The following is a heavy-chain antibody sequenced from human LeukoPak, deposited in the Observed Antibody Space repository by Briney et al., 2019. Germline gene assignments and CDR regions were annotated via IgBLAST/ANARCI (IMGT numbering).Heavy chain of an antibody. CDR2: INPSGGST. J-gene: IGHJ4*02. Sequence: ASVKVSCKASGYTFTSYYMHWVRQAPGQGLEWMGIINPSGGSTSYAQKFQGRVTMTRDTSTSTVYMELSSLRSEDTAVYYCARDNCSGGSCYAFGYWGQGTLVIVSS. CDR3: ARDNCSGGSCYAFGY. D-gene: IGHD2-15*01. V-gene: IGHV1-46*01. CDR1: GYTFTSYY.